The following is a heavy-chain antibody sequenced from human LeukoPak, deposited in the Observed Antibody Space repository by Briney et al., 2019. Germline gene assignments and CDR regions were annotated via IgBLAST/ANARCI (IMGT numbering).Heavy chain of an antibody. Sequence: ASVKVSCKASGYTFTGYYMHWLRQAPGQGLEWMGWINPNSGGTNYAQKFQGRVTMTRDTSISTAYMELSWLRSDDTAVYYCARGGTNWGYYFDYWGQGTLVTVSS. CDR3: ARGGTNWGYYFDY. V-gene: IGHV1-2*02. CDR2: INPNSGGT. CDR1: GYTFTGYY. D-gene: IGHD7-27*01. J-gene: IGHJ4*02.